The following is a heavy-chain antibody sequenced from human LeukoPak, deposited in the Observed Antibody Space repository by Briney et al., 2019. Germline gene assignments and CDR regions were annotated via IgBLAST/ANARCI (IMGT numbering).Heavy chain of an antibody. CDR1: GFIFTNYG. CDR3: ARSNGFWGRLDDY. J-gene: IGHJ4*02. D-gene: IGHD3-22*01. V-gene: IGHV3-33*01. Sequence: TGTFLRLSCAASGFIFTNYGMHWVRQAPGKGPEWLAVIWYDGNHKYYADSVQGRFTISRDSSHLYLQMNNLTVDDTGLYYSARSNGFWGRLDDYWGQGTQVTVSS. CDR2: IWYDGNHK.